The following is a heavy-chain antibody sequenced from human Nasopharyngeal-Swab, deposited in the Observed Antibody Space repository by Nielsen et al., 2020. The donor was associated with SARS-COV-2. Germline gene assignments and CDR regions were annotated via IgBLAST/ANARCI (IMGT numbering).Heavy chain of an antibody. D-gene: IGHD1-1*01. Sequence: GESLKISCAASGFTFSSYALSWVRQAPGKGREWVSAISGSGGSTYYADSVKGRFTISRDNSKNTLYLQMNSLRAEDTAVYYCAKPDKGTHDYWGQGTLVTVSS. CDR3: AKPDKGTHDY. V-gene: IGHV3-23*01. CDR2: ISGSGGST. J-gene: IGHJ4*02. CDR1: GFTFSSYA.